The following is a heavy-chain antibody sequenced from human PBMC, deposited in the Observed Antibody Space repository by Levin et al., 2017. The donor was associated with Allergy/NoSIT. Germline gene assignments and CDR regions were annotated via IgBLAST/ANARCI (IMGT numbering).Heavy chain of an antibody. V-gene: IGHV3-23*01. D-gene: IGHD5-24*01. CDR1: GFTFSSYA. Sequence: GESLKISCAASGFTFSSYAMSWVRQAPGKGLEWVSAISGSGGSTYYADSVKGRFTISRDNSKNTLYLQMNSLRAEDTAVYYCAKERDGYNLGYYFDYWGQGTLVTVSS. J-gene: IGHJ4*02. CDR2: ISGSGGST. CDR3: AKERDGYNLGYYFDY.